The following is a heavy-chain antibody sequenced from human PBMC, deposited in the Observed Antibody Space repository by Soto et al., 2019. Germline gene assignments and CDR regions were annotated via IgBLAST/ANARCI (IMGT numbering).Heavy chain of an antibody. Sequence: ASVKVASKASGYTFTNYAINLVRQAPGQRLEWMGWGNADNGNTKDSQKFQGRVTIIRDTSARIAYMELSSLRSEDTAVYYCARMEEFWDVSGLDSWRPRNLVTVSS. V-gene: IGHV1-3*01. CDR2: GNADNGNT. D-gene: IGHD3-16*01. CDR1: GYTFTNYA. CDR3: ARMEEFWDVSGLDS. J-gene: IGHJ4*02.